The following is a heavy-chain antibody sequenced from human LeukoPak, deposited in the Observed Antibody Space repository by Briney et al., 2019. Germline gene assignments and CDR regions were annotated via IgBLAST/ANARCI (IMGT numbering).Heavy chain of an antibody. CDR1: GYTFTGYY. Sequence: ASVKVSYKASGYTFTGYYMRWVRQAPGQGLKWMGWINPNSGGTNYAQKFQGRCTMTRDTSIRTAYMELIRLRFDDTAVSKCARDRDGVVGSIYDWGQRILVPVSS. J-gene: IGHJ1*01. V-gene: IGHV1-2*02. CDR2: INPNSGGT. CDR3: ARDRDGVVGSIYD. D-gene: IGHD1-26*01.